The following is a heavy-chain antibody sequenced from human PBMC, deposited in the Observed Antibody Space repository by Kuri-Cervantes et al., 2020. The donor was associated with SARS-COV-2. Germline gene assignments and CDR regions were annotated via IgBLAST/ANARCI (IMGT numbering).Heavy chain of an antibody. CDR2: IWYDGSNK. Sequence: GGSLRLSCAASGFTFSSYGMHWVRQAPGKGLEWVAVIWYDGSNKYYADSVKGRFTISRDNSKNTLYLQMNSLRAEGTAVYYCARSSGQIFYYYGMDVWGQGTTVTVSS. J-gene: IGHJ6*02. CDR3: ARSSGQIFYYYGMDV. CDR1: GFTFSSYG. D-gene: IGHD2-15*01. V-gene: IGHV3-33*08.